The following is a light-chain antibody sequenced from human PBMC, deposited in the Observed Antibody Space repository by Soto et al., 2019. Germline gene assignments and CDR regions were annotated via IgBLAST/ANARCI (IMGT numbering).Light chain of an antibody. CDR2: GNN. CDR1: SSNIGAGYD. CDR3: QSYDSSLSGWV. Sequence: QSVLTQPPSVSGAPGQRVTISCTGSSSNIGAGYDVNWYQQLPGTAPKLLIFGNNNRPLGVPDRFSGSKSGTSASLAITGLQAEDEADYYCQSYDSSLSGWVFGGGTKLTVL. J-gene: IGLJ3*02. V-gene: IGLV1-40*01.